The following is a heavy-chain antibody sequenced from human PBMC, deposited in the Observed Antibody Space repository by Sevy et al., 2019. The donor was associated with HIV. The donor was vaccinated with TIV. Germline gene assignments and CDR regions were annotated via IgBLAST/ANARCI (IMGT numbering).Heavy chain of an antibody. CDR2: IFPDDSDI. V-gene: IGHV5-51*01. J-gene: IGHJ6*02. CDR3: ARARGMPHYYYGMDV. CDR1: GYSFSTYW. Sequence: GESLKISCKGSGYSFSTYWIAWVRQMPGKGLEWMGIIFPDDSDIRYSPSYQGQVTISADNSISTAYLQWSSLKASDTATYYRARARGMPHYYYGMDVWGQGTTVTVSS. D-gene: IGHD1-26*01.